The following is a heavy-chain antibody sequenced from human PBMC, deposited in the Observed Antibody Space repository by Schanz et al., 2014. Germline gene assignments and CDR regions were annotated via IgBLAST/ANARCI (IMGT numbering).Heavy chain of an antibody. J-gene: IGHJ4*02. CDR1: SASIRTYY. V-gene: IGHV4-59*01. D-gene: IGHD2-2*01. CDR2: IYYSGST. Sequence: QVQLQESGPGLVKPSETLSLTCTVSSASIRTYYWSWIRQPPGKGLEWIGYIYYSGSTTYNPSLKSRVTISVDTSKKQFSLNLSSVTAADTAVYYCARGRVVPAAPEFDYWGPGILVTVSS. CDR3: ARGRVVPAAPEFDY.